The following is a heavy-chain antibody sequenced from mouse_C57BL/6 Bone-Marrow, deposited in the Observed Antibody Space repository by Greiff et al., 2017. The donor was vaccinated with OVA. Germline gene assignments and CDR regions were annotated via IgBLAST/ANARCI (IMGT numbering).Heavy chain of an antibody. CDR3: ARDYGSSYCWYFDV. V-gene: IGHV2-9-1*01. CDR1: GFSFTSYA. CDR2: IWTGGGT. D-gene: IGHD1-1*01. J-gene: IGHJ1*03. Sequence: QVQLKQSGPGLVAPSQSLSITCTVSGFSFTSYAISWVRQPPGKGLEWLGVIWTGGGTNYNSALKSRLSISKDNSKSQVFLKMTSLQTDDTARYYCARDYGSSYCWYFDVWGTGTTVTVSS.